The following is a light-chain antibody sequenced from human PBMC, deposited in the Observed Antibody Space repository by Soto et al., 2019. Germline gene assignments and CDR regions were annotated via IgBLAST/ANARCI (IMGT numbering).Light chain of an antibody. V-gene: IGKV1-39*01. Sequence: DIQLTQPPSSLSASVGDKVTITCLASQSIRSYLNWVQQKPGKAPKLLIYDASSLQTGVPSRFSGSGSGTDFSLTISSLQPEDFATYYCQQSYSTPPWTFGQGTKVDIK. CDR1: QSIRSY. CDR2: DAS. J-gene: IGKJ1*01. CDR3: QQSYSTPPWT.